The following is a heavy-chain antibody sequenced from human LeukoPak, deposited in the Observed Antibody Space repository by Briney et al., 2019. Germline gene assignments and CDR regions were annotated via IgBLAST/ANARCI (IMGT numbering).Heavy chain of an antibody. V-gene: IGHV3-30*04. J-gene: IGHJ5*02. Sequence: GGSLRLSCAASGFTFSSYAMHWVRQAPGKGLEWVAVISYDGSNKYYADSVKGRFTISRDNSKNTLYLQMNSLRAEDTAVYYCARHVWFGEHNGHENWFDPWGQGTLVIVSS. CDR1: GFTFSSYA. CDR3: ARHVWFGEHNGHENWFDP. CDR2: ISYDGSNK. D-gene: IGHD3-10*01.